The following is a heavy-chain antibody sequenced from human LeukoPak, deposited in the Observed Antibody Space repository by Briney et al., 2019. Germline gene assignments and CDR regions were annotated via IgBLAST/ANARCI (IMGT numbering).Heavy chain of an antibody. J-gene: IGHJ4*02. CDR2: IGANGGNR. V-gene: IGHV3-23*01. Sequence: GGSLRLSCAASGFTFNTYAMSWVRQAPGKGLEWVSAIGANGGNRYYAVSVKGRFTISRDNSNNTLSLQMNSLRAEDTAVYYCAKRAASGWYHPFDFWGQGVLVTVSS. CDR1: GFTFNTYA. D-gene: IGHD6-19*01. CDR3: AKRAASGWYHPFDF.